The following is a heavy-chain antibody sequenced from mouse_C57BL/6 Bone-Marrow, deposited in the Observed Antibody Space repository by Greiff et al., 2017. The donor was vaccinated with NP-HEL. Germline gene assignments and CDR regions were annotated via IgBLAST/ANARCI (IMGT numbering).Heavy chain of an antibody. CDR3: ARWGVYYDYDGFAY. CDR2: IDPSDSYT. Sequence: QVQLQQPGAELVKPGASVKLSCKASGYTFTSYWMQWVKQRPGQGLEWIGEIDPSDSYTNYNQKFKGKATLTVDTSSSTAYMQLSSRTSEDSAVYYCARWGVYYDYDGFAYWGQGTLVTVSA. J-gene: IGHJ3*01. CDR1: GYTFTSYW. D-gene: IGHD2-4*01. V-gene: IGHV1-50*01.